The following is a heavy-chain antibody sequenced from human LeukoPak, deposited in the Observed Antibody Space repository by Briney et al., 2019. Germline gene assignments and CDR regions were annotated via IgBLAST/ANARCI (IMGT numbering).Heavy chain of an antibody. Sequence: GGSLRLSCSASGFTFSSYGMHWVRQAPGKGLEWVAVISYDGSNKYYADSVQGRFTISRDNSKNTLYLQMNSLRSEDTAVYYCARSSGYCSSASCQVGAFDLWGQGTMVIVSS. CDR2: ISYDGSNK. D-gene: IGHD2-2*01. CDR1: GFTFSSYG. V-gene: IGHV3-30*03. CDR3: ARSSGYCSSASCQVGAFDL. J-gene: IGHJ3*01.